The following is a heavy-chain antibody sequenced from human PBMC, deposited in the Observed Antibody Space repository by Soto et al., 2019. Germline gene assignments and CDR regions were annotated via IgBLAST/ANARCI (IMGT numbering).Heavy chain of an antibody. J-gene: IGHJ4*02. CDR1: GFTISSYA. CDR3: VKDRYIDY. V-gene: IGHV3-64D*06. Sequence: GGSLRLSCSVSGFTISSYAIHWVRQAPGKGLEYVSSISSNGGSTYYADSVKGRFTISRDNSKNTLNLQMSSLRDEDTAVYYCVKDRYIDYWGQGTLVTVSS. CDR2: ISSNGGST.